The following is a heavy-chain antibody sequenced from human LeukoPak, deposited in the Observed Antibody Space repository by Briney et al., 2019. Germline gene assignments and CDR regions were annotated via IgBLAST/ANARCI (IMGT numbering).Heavy chain of an antibody. V-gene: IGHV4-4*07. D-gene: IGHD2-2*01. J-gene: IGHJ5*02. Sequence: PSETLSLTCTVSGGSISSYYWSWIRQPAGKGLEWIGRIYTSGSTNYNPSLKSRVTMSVDTSENQFSLKLSSVTAADTAVYYCARDFHAVVPAADDRHNWFDPWGQGTLVTVSS. CDR3: ARDFHAVVPAADDRHNWFDP. CDR1: GGSISSYY. CDR2: IYTSGST.